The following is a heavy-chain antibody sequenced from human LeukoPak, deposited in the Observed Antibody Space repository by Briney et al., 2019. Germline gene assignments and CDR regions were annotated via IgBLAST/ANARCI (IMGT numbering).Heavy chain of an antibody. J-gene: IGHJ4*02. CDR2: ISGRDGST. V-gene: IGHV3-23*01. CDR1: GFTFSSCV. CDR3: AKYRTTSGAALEY. D-gene: IGHD1-14*01. Sequence: GGSLRLSCAASGFTFSSCVMGWVRQAPGMWLEWVSAISGRDGSTIYADSVKGRFTISGDNSKNTLYLQMNSLRADDTALYYCAKYRTTSGAALEYWGQGSLVTVSS.